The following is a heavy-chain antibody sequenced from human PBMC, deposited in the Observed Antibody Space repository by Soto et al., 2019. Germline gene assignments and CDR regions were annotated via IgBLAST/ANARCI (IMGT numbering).Heavy chain of an antibody. Sequence: PGGSLRLSCAASGFTVSSNYMSWVRQAPGKGLGWVSVIYSGGSTYYADSVKGRFTISRDNSKNTLYLQMNSLRAEDTAVYYCARDSSSWYERPYHYYGMDVWGQGTTVTVSS. V-gene: IGHV3-53*01. CDR3: ARDSSSWYERPYHYYGMDV. D-gene: IGHD6-13*01. J-gene: IGHJ6*02. CDR1: GFTVSSNY. CDR2: IYSGGST.